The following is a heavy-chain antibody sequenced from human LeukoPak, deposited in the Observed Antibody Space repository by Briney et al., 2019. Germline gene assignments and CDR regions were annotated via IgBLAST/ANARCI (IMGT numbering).Heavy chain of an antibody. CDR1: GFTFSNAW. Sequence: GGSLRLSCAASGFTFSNAWMNWVRQAPGKGLEWVSSISRSASNIYYADSVKGRFTISRDNAKNSFYLQMNSLRAEDTAVFYCARDPEGFGATYFDYWGQGTLVTVSS. CDR3: ARDPEGFGATYFDY. V-gene: IGHV3-21*01. D-gene: IGHD3-16*01. J-gene: IGHJ4*02. CDR2: ISRSASNI.